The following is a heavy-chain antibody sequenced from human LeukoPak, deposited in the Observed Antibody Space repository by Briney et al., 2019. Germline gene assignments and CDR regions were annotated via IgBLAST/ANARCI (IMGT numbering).Heavy chain of an antibody. CDR1: GGSISSGGYY. CDR3: ARVPIFWTSDAFDI. Sequence: SETLSLTCTVSGGSISSGGYYWSWIRQPPGKGLEWIGYIYQSVSTHYNPSLKSRVTISVDTSKNQFSLKLSSVTAADTAVYYCARVPIFWTSDAFDIWGQGTMVTVSS. CDR2: IYQSVST. J-gene: IGHJ3*02. D-gene: IGHD3-9*01. V-gene: IGHV4-30-2*01.